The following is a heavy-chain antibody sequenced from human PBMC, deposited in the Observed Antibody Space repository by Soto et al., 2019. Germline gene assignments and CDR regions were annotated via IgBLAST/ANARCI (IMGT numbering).Heavy chain of an antibody. Sequence: SETLSLTCTVSGGSISSGAYFWSWIRQHPGQGLEWIGYIHHSGSTHYNPSLQSRVTISVDTSKRQFSLRLSSVTAADTAVYYCALTRGHDGWSGSRWFDPWGQVTLVTVSS. J-gene: IGHJ5*02. V-gene: IGHV4-31*03. CDR2: IHHSGST. CDR1: GGSISSGAYF. D-gene: IGHD3-3*01. CDR3: ALTRGHDGWSGSRWFDP.